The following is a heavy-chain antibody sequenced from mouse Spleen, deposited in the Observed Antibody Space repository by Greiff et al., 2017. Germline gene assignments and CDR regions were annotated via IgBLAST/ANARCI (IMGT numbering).Heavy chain of an antibody. V-gene: IGHV1-69*01. CDR1: GYTFTSYW. J-gene: IGHJ2*01. CDR2: IDPSDSYT. Sequence: QVQLKQPGAELVMPGASVKLSCKASGYTFTSYWMHWVKQRPGQGLEWIGEIDPSDSYTNYNQKFKGKATLTVDKSSSTAYMQLSSLTSEDSAVYYCARRYGYYAMDYWGQGTTLTVSS. D-gene: IGHD1-1*02. CDR3: ARRYGYYAMDY.